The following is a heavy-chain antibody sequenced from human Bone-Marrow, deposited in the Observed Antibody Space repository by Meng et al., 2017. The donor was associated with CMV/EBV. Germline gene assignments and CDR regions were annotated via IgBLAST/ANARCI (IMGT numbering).Heavy chain of an antibody. CDR1: GYTFTGYY. CDR2: TSIYKGDS. CDR3: ARGGGGYYLDC. J-gene: IGHJ4*02. D-gene: IGHD3-10*01. V-gene: IGHV1-2*02. Sequence: ASVKVSCKASGYTFTGYYMHWVRQAPGQGLEWMGWTSIYKGDSSLAKKFQGRVTMTRDTSTRTASMELRSLRSDDTAVYYCARGGGGYYLDCGGQGTLVTVSS.